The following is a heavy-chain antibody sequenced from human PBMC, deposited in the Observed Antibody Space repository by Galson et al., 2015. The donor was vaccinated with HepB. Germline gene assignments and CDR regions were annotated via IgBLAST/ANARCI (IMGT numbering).Heavy chain of an antibody. J-gene: IGHJ4*02. D-gene: IGHD4-17*01. CDR3: ARAGLATVTTVFWY. CDR1: GYTFIKHA. Sequence: SVKVSCKASGYTFIKHAIHWVRQAPGQRLEWMGGINAGNGNTQSSQKFQGRVTITRDTSASTAYMELSSLRSVDTAVYYCARAGLATVTTVFWYWGQGTLVTVSS. CDR2: INAGNGNT. V-gene: IGHV1-3*01.